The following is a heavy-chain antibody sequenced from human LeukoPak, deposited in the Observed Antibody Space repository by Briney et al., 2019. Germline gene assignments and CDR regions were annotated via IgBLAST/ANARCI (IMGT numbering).Heavy chain of an antibody. D-gene: IGHD4-17*01. CDR1: GFTFSSYA. Sequence: QPGGSLRLSCAASGFTFSSYAMHWVRQAPGKGLEYVSAISSNGGSTYYANSVKGRFTISRDNSKNTLYLQMGSLRAEDMAVYYCARWDYGDYRYGAFDIWGQGTMVTVSS. V-gene: IGHV3-64*01. CDR2: ISSNGGST. J-gene: IGHJ3*02. CDR3: ARWDYGDYRYGAFDI.